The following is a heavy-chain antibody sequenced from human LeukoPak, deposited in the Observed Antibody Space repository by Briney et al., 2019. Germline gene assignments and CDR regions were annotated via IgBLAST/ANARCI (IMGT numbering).Heavy chain of an antibody. CDR3: ARDRTRYYYYSYMDV. Sequence: GASVKVSCKASGYTFTDYYMHWVRQAPGQGLEGMGWINPNSGDTNYAQKFQGRVTMTRDTSISTAYMELSRLRSDDTAVYYCARDRTRYYYYSYMDVWGKGTAVTISS. J-gene: IGHJ6*03. CDR1: GYTFTDYY. D-gene: IGHD1-14*01. V-gene: IGHV1-2*02. CDR2: INPNSGDT.